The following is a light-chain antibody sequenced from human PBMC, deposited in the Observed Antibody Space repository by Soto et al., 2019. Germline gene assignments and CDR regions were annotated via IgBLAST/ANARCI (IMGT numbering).Light chain of an antibody. J-gene: IGKJ4*02. CDR1: QSVSSNY. V-gene: IGKV3-20*01. Sequence: EIVLTQSPGTLSLSPGERATLSCRASQSVSSNYLAWYQQKPGQAPRLLIYGASNRATGIPDRFSGSGSGTDFTLTISRLEPEDLAVYYGQQYGSSGTFGEGTKVNIK. CDR2: GAS. CDR3: QQYGSSGT.